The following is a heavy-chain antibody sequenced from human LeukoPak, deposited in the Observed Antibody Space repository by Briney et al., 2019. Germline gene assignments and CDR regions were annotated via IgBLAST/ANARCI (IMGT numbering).Heavy chain of an antibody. CDR1: GFTFSSYG. D-gene: IGHD4-17*01. CDR2: ISYDGSNK. V-gene: IGHV3-30*18. CDR3: AKVGGDYGLPYLDY. J-gene: IGHJ4*02. Sequence: GGSLRLSCADSGFTFSSYGMHWVRQAPGKGLEWVAVISYDGSNKYYADSVKGRFTISRDNSKNTLYLQMNSLRAEDTAVYYCAKVGGDYGLPYLDYWGQGTLVTVSS.